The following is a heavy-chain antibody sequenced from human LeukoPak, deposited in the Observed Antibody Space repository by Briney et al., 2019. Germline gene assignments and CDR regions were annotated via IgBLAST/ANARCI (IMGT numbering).Heavy chain of an antibody. CDR1: GFTLSDYY. D-gene: IGHD2-15*01. Sequence: PGGSLRLSCAASGFTLSDYYMSWIRQAPGKGLEWVSYISGGSSTIYYADSLKGRFTVSRDNAKNSLYLLMNSLRAEDTAVYYCARRGSGRHFDFWGQGTLVTVSS. CDR2: ISGGSSTI. CDR3: ARRGSGRHFDF. V-gene: IGHV3-11*01. J-gene: IGHJ4*02.